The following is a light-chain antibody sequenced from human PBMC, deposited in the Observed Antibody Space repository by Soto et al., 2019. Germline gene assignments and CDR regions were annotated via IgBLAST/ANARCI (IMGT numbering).Light chain of an antibody. CDR3: SSYTGSTNLV. CDR1: SNDIGGYKY. J-gene: IGLJ2*01. V-gene: IGLV2-8*01. CDR2: EVS. Sequence: SALTQPPSASGSPGQSVTISCTGTSNDIGGYKYVSWYQQHPGKAPKLMLYEVSKRPSGVPDRFSGSKSGNTASLTVSGLQAEDEADYYCSSYTGSTNLVFGGGTKLTVL.